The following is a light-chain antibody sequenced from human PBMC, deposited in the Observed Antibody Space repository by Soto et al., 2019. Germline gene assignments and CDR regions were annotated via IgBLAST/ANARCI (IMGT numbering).Light chain of an antibody. V-gene: IGLV2-11*01. CDR1: SSDVGGYNY. CDR3: CSNAGRPDV. Sequence: LTQPASVSGSPGQSITISCTGTSSDVGGYNYVSGYQQHPGKAPKVMIYDVDKRPSGVPDRFSGSKSGNTASLTISDLQTEDEADYYCCSNAGRPDVFGTGTKVTVL. CDR2: DVD. J-gene: IGLJ1*01.